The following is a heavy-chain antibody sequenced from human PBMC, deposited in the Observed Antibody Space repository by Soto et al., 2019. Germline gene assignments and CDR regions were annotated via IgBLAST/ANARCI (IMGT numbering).Heavy chain of an antibody. CDR1: GGTFNSFV. CDR2: IVPLLGTV. Sequence: QVQLVQSGAEVKKPGSAVKVACKASGGTFNSFVITWVRQAPGQGLEWMGGIVPLLGTVEKAQKFQDRITMTADESTSTAYVELSSLRSDDTAVYFCARGAWTDYKLDSGQGTLVTVSS. V-gene: IGHV1-69*11. D-gene: IGHD4-4*01. J-gene: IGHJ4*02. CDR3: ARGAWTDYKLD.